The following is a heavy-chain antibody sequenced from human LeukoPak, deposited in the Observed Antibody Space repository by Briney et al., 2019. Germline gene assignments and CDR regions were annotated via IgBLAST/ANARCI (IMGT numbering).Heavy chain of an antibody. CDR3: AREVVAAAGTVDY. D-gene: IGHD6-13*01. V-gene: IGHV4-61*10. CDR1: GGSISSGSYY. J-gene: IGHJ4*02. CDR2: INYSGST. Sequence: SETLSLTCTVSGGSISSGSYYWSWIRQPAGKGLEWIGYINYSGSTNYNPSLKSRVAISVDTSKNQFSLILSSVTTADTAVYYCAREVVAAAGTVDYWGQGTLVTVSS.